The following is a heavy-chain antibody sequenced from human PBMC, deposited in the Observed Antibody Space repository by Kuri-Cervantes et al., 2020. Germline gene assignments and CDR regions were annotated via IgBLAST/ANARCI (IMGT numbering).Heavy chain of an antibody. J-gene: IGHJ6*02. D-gene: IGHD1-14*01. CDR1: GGTFSSYT. CDR3: ARRFNNHHKYYYYGMDV. V-gene: IGHV1-69*02. CDR2: IIPILGIA. Sequence: SVKVSCKASGGTFSSYTISWVRQAPGQGLEWMGRIIPILGIANYAQKFQGRVTITADESTSTAYMELSSLRSEDTAVYYCARRFNNHHKYYYYGMDVWGQGTTVTVSS.